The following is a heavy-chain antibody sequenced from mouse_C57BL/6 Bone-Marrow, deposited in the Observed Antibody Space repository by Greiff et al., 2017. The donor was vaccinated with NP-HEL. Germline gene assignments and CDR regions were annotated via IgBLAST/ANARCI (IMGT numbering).Heavy chain of an antibody. J-gene: IGHJ1*03. CDR2: IHPNSGST. CDR1: FSTFPISF. Sequence: QFQLQQPGAELVPPFSSSPLSFPSSFSTFPISFIHFFHHIPLQGLEWIVRIHPNSGSTNYNEKFKSKATLTVDKSSSTAYMQLSSLTSEDSAVYYCARSWYFDVWGTGTTVTVSS. CDR3: ARSWYFDV. V-gene: IGHV1-64*01.